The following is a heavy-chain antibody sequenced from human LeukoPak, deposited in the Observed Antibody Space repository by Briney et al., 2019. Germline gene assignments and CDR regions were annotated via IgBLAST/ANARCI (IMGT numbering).Heavy chain of an antibody. D-gene: IGHD3-9*01. CDR2: INPNSGGT. V-gene: IGHV1-2*02. Sequence: ASVKVSCKASGYTFTSYDINWVRQAPGQGLEWMGWINPNSGGTNYAQKFQGRVTMTRDTSISTAYMELSRLRSDDTAVYYCASRSTDFYDILTGLPTGYWGQGTLVTVSS. CDR1: GYTFTSYD. CDR3: ASRSTDFYDILTGLPTGY. J-gene: IGHJ4*02.